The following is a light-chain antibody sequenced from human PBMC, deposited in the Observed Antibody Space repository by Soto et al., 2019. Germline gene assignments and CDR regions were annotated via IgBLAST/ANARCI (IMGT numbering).Light chain of an antibody. Sequence: EIVLTQSPATQSLSPGDRATLSCRASQSVSSYLAWYQQRPGQAPRLLIYDAYNRATGVPARFSGSGSGTDFTLTISSLEPEDFAVYYCQHRSNWPLTFGGGTKLEIK. CDR3: QHRSNWPLT. V-gene: IGKV3-11*01. J-gene: IGKJ4*01. CDR1: QSVSSY. CDR2: DAY.